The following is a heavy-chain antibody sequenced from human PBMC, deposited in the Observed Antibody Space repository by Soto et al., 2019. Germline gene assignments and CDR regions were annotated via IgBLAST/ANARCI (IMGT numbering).Heavy chain of an antibody. Sequence: EVQLAESGGGLAQPGGSLRLSCAASGFTLSGYAMDWVRRAPGKGLEYVSGISSNGVGTYYANSVQGRFTISRDNSKNTVYLQMRSLRPEDMAVHYCERRARPDFYYMDVWGKGTTVTLSS. V-gene: IGHV3-64*01. J-gene: IGHJ6*03. CDR1: GFTLSGYA. CDR2: ISSNGVGT. CDR3: ERRARPDFYYMDV. D-gene: IGHD6-6*01.